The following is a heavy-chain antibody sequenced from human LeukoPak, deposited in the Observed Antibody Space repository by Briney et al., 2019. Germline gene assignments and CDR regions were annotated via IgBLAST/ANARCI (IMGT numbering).Heavy chain of an antibody. CDR1: GFTFSSYS. J-gene: IGHJ3*02. Sequence: GGSLRLSCAASGFTFSSYSMNWVRQAPGKGLEWVSSISSSSSYIYYADSVKGRFTISRDNAKNSLYLQMNSLRAEDTAVYYCANIVVVITAARLHDAFDIWGQGTMVTVSS. CDR3: ANIVVVITAARLHDAFDI. V-gene: IGHV3-21*04. CDR2: ISSSSSYI. D-gene: IGHD3-22*01.